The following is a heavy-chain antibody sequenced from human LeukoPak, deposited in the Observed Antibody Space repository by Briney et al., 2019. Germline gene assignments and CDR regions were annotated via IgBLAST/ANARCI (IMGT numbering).Heavy chain of an antibody. CDR3: ARDSSMLRGPLVIYYFDF. Sequence: GGSLRLSCAASDFSFITYAMSWVRQAPGKGLEWVSTISGGGDATYYADSVKGRFTISRGNAENTLYLQMNSRRVEDTAVYYCARDSSMLRGPLVIYYFDFWGQGTLVTVSS. V-gene: IGHV3-23*01. J-gene: IGHJ4*02. CDR2: ISGGGDAT. CDR1: DFSFITYA. D-gene: IGHD3-10*01.